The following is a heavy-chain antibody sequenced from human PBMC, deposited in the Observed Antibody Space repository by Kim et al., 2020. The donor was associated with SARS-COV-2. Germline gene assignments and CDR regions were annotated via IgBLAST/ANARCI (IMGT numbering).Heavy chain of an antibody. J-gene: IGHJ3*02. D-gene: IGHD3-16*01. CDR2: ISWYSGSI. Sequence: GGSLRLTCAASGFTFDDYAMHWVRQAPGKGLEWVSGISWYSGSIGYADSVKGRFIISRDNAKNYLYLQMNSLRAEDTALYYCAKDPNPAYKYGFGGDAFDIWGQRKMLTVSS. CDR1: GFTFDDYA. CDR3: AKDPNPAYKYGFGGDAFDI. V-gene: IGHV3-9*01.